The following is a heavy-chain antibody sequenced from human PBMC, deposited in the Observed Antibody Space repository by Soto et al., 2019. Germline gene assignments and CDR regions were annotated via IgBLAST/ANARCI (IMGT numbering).Heavy chain of an antibody. D-gene: IGHD1-26*01. CDR1: GGSISSGGYS. CDR2: IYHSGST. V-gene: IGHV4-30-2*01. Sequence: PSETLSLTCAVSGGSISSGGYSWSWIRQPPGKGLEWIGYIYHSGSTYYNPSLKSRVTISVDTSKNQFSLKLNSVTAADTAVYYCARVSGSYYYGMDVWGQGTTVTVSS. CDR3: ARVSGSYYYGMDV. J-gene: IGHJ6*02.